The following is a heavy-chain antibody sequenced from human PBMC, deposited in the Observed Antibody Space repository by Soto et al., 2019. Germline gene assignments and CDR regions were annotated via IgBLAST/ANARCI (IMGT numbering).Heavy chain of an antibody. V-gene: IGHV4-39*01. D-gene: IGHD2-21*02. J-gene: IGHJ4*02. CDR2: IHYGGNA. Sequence: QLQLQESGPGLVGPSETLSLTCTVSGGSINTYNLFWAWVRQPPGKGLEWIASIHYGGNAYYSPSLTTRVTISRDTSKNRVSLELTSVTAADTAVYFCARVNVTLDLWGQGTLVTVSS. CDR1: GGSINTYNLF. CDR3: ARVNVTLDL.